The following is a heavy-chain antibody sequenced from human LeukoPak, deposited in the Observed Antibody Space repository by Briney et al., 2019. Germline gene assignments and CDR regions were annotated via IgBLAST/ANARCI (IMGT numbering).Heavy chain of an antibody. CDR1: GGSISSYY. V-gene: IGHV4-30-4*01. D-gene: IGHD5-18*01. CDR2: IYYSGST. Sequence: SETLSLTCTVSGGSISSYYWSWIRQPPGKGLEWIGYIYYSGSTYYNPSLKSRVTISVDTSKNQFSLKLSSVTAADTAVYYCAREDTAMALDYWGQGTLVTVSS. CDR3: AREDTAMALDY. J-gene: IGHJ4*02.